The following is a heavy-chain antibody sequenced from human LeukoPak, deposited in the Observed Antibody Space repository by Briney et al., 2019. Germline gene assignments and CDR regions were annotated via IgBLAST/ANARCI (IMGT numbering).Heavy chain of an antibody. CDR1: GFTFSSYS. J-gene: IGHJ4*02. CDR3: AREILRVTTDY. CDR2: ISSSSSYI. V-gene: IGHV3-21*01. Sequence: GGSLRLSCAASGFTFSSYSMNWVRQAPGKGLEWVSSISSSSSYIYCADSVKGRFTISRDNAKNSLYLQMNSLRAEDTAVYYCAREILRVTTDYWGQGTLVTVSS. D-gene: IGHD4-17*01.